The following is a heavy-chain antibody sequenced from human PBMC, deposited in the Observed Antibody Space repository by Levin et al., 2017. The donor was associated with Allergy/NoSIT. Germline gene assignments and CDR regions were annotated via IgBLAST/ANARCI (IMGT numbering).Heavy chain of an antibody. D-gene: IGHD6-19*01. Sequence: GGSLRLSCAASGFTFSSYGMHWVRQAPGKGLEGVAVISSDGRKKFYADPVQGRFTISRDNSKNTLDLQMNSLRAEDTAVHYCAKDVYGSGWYPLGNDAFEMWGQGTKVSVSS. CDR2: ISSDGRKK. CDR1: GFTFSSYG. CDR3: AKDVYGSGWYPLGNDAFEM. V-gene: IGHV3-30*18. J-gene: IGHJ3*02.